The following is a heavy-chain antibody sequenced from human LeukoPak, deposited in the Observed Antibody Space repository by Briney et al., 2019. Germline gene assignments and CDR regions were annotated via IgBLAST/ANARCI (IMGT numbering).Heavy chain of an antibody. J-gene: IGHJ4*02. Sequence: GGSLRLSCAASGFTFDDYAMHWVRQAPGKGLEWVSGTSWNSGSIGYADSVKGRFTISRDNAKNSLYLQMNSLRAEDTALYYCATTEAYWGQGTLVTVSS. V-gene: IGHV3-9*01. CDR3: ATTEAY. CDR2: TSWNSGSI. CDR1: GFTFDDYA.